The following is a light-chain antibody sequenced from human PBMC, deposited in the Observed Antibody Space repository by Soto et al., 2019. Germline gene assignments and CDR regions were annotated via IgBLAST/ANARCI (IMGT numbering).Light chain of an antibody. CDR1: SSDVGTYNY. J-gene: IGLJ2*01. V-gene: IGLV2-14*01. Sequence: QSALTQPASVSGSPGQSITISCTGTSSDVGTYNYVSWYQQYPGKAPKLIIFEVNNRPSGVANRFSGSKSGNTASLTISGIQAEDEADYYCSSYTSSSTRVFGAGTKLTVL. CDR3: SSYTSSSTRV. CDR2: EVN.